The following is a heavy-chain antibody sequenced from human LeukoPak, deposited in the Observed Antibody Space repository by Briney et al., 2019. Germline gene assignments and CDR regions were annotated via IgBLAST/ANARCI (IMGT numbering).Heavy chain of an antibody. V-gene: IGHV5-51*01. Sequence: GESLKISCKGSGYSFTSYWIGWVRQMPGKGLEWMGIIYPGDSDTRYSPSFQGQVTISADKSISTAYLQWSSLKASDTAMYYCARHIENYDSNTYYYEGAFDIWGQGTMVTVSS. CDR2: IYPGDSDT. J-gene: IGHJ3*02. D-gene: IGHD3-22*01. CDR1: GYSFTSYW. CDR3: ARHIENYDSNTYYYEGAFDI.